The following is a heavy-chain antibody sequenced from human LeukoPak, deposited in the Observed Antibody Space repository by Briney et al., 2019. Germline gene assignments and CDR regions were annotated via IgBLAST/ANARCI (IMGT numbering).Heavy chain of an antibody. CDR2: IYHSGST. CDR3: ARVPYYYGSGSYYNRETWFDP. Sequence: SETLSLTCAVYGGSFSGYYWSWIRQPPGKGLEWIGEIYHSGSTNYNPSLKSRVTISVDKSKNQFSLKLSSVTAADTAVYYCARVPYYYGSGSYYNRETWFDPWGQGTLVTVSS. J-gene: IGHJ5*02. V-gene: IGHV4-34*01. CDR1: GGSFSGYY. D-gene: IGHD3-10*01.